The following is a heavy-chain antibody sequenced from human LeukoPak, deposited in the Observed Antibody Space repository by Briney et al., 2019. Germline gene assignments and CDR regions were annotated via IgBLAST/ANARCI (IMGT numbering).Heavy chain of an antibody. CDR1: GYSISSGYY. D-gene: IGHD5-24*01. Sequence: SETLSLTCTVSGYSISSGYYWGWIRQPPGKGLEWIGSIYHSGSTNYNPSLKSRVTISVDTSKNQFSLKLSSVTAADTAVYYCARLGTRWLHQLSRRALARPRWFDPWGQGTLVTVSS. CDR2: IYHSGST. V-gene: IGHV4-38-2*02. J-gene: IGHJ5*02. CDR3: ARLGTRWLHQLSRRALARPRWFDP.